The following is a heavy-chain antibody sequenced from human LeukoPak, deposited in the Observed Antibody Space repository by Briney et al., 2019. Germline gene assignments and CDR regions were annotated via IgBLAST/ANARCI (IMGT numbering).Heavy chain of an antibody. Sequence: SETLSLTCTVSGYSISSGYYWGWIRQPPGKGLEWIGSIYHSGSTYYNPSLKSRVTISVDTSKNQFSLKLSSVTAADTAVYYCARVIGDIVVVVAAAHFDYWGQGTLVTVSS. D-gene: IGHD2-15*01. CDR2: IYHSGST. CDR3: ARVIGDIVVVVAAAHFDY. CDR1: GYSISSGYY. V-gene: IGHV4-38-2*02. J-gene: IGHJ4*02.